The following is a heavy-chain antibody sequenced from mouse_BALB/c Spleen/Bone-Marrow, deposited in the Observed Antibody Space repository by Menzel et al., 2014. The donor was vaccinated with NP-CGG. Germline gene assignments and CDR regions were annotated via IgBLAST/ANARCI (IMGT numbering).Heavy chain of an antibody. V-gene: IGHV5-6-3*01. Sequence: EVMLVESGGGLVQPGGSPKLSCAASGFTFSNYGMSWVRQTPDKRLEMIATVNVNGDRTYHPDSVKGRFTISRDNAKNTLSLQMSSLKSEDTAMYYCARGYDYSSWFAYWGQGTLVTVSA. D-gene: IGHD2-4*01. CDR1: GFTFSNYG. CDR2: VNVNGDRT. CDR3: ARGYDYSSWFAY. J-gene: IGHJ3*01.